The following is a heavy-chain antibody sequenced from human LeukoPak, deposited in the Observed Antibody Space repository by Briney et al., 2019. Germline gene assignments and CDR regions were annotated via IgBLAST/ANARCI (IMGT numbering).Heavy chain of an antibody. CDR3: ARQVEVVVVAAINWFDP. J-gene: IGHJ5*02. D-gene: IGHD2-15*01. CDR2: IYYSGST. Sequence: SETLSLTCTVSGGSISSSSYYWGWIRQPPGKGLEWTGSIYYSGSTYYNPSLKSRVTISVDTSKNQFSLKLSSVTAADTAVYYCARQVEVVVVAAINWFDPWGQGTLVTVSS. CDR1: GGSISSSSYY. V-gene: IGHV4-39*01.